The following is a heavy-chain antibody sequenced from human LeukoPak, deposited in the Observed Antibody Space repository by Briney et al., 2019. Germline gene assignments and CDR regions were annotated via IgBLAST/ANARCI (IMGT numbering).Heavy chain of an antibody. Sequence: GGSLRLSCAASGFTFSSYAMSWVRQAPGKGLEWVSAISGSGGSTYYADSVKGRFTISRDNSKNTLYLQMNSLGAEDTAVYYCAKGYSGSYFEDEDYWGQGTLVTVSS. J-gene: IGHJ4*02. CDR2: ISGSGGST. CDR3: AKGYSGSYFEDEDY. D-gene: IGHD1-26*01. V-gene: IGHV3-23*01. CDR1: GFTFSSYA.